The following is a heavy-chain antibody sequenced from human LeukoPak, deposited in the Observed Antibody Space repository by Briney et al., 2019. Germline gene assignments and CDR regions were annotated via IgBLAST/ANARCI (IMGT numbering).Heavy chain of an antibody. J-gene: IGHJ6*02. CDR2: INTNTANP. CDR1: GYTFTGYY. V-gene: IGHV7-4-1*02. CDR3: ARGDVSPYSYYYYGMDV. Sequence: ASVKVSCKASGYTFTGYYMHWVRQAPGQGLEWMGWINTNTANPTYAQGFTGRFVFSLDTSVSTAYLQISSLKAEDTAVYYCARGDVSPYSYYYYGMDVWGQGTTVTVSS.